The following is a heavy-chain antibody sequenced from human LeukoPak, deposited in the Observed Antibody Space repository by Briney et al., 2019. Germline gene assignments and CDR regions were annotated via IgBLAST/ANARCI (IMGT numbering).Heavy chain of an antibody. CDR2: INHSGST. J-gene: IGHJ4*02. D-gene: IGHD5-24*01. CDR1: GGSFSGYY. CDR3: ARVQRWLQSIDY. V-gene: IGHV4-34*01. Sequence: SETLSLTCAVYGGSFSGYYWSWIRLPPGKGLEWIGEINHSGSTNYNPSLKSRVTISVDTSKNQFSLKLSSVTAADTAVYYCARVQRWLQSIDYWGQGTLVTVSS.